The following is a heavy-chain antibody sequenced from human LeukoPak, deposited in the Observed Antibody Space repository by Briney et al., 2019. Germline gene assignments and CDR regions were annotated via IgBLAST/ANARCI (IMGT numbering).Heavy chain of an antibody. CDR2: ISSSGSTM. Sequence: GGSLRLSCAASGFIFSDYYVSWIRQAPGKGLEWVSYISSSGSTMYYTDSVKGRFTISRDNAKDSLYLRMNSLRAEDTAVYYCAKSHGYSYGFDYWGQGTLVTVSS. J-gene: IGHJ4*02. CDR1: GFIFSDYY. CDR3: AKSHGYSYGFDY. V-gene: IGHV3-11*04. D-gene: IGHD5-18*01.